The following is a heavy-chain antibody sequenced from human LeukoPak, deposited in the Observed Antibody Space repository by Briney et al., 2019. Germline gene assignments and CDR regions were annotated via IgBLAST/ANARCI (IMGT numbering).Heavy chain of an antibody. Sequence: PSETLSLTCTVSGASISGSNYYWSWIRQPPGKGLEWIGYIFYSGSTYYNPSLKSRVMISVDTSKNQFSLNVNSVTAADTAVYYCARYYYSSGHDWFGPWGQGTLVIVSS. D-gene: IGHD3-10*01. CDR3: ARYYYSSGHDWFGP. CDR2: IFYSGST. CDR1: GASISGSNYY. V-gene: IGHV4-30-4*01. J-gene: IGHJ5*02.